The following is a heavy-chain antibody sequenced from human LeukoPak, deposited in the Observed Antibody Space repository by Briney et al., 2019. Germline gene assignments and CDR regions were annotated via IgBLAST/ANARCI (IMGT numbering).Heavy chain of an antibody. J-gene: IGHJ5*02. Sequence: SETLSLTCTVSGGSISSYYWSWIRQPPGKGLEWIGYIYYSGSTNYNPSLKSRVTISVDTSKNQFSLKLSSVTAADTAVYYCARGTRLLWFGELLAWFDPWDQGTLVTVSS. CDR3: ARGTRLLWFGELLAWFDP. D-gene: IGHD3-10*01. CDR2: IYYSGST. V-gene: IGHV4-59*01. CDR1: GGSISSYY.